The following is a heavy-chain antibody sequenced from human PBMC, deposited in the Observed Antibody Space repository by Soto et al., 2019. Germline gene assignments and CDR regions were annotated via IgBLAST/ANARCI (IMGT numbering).Heavy chain of an antibody. Sequence: GGSLGLSCSVSGVAVSDNYMSWVRQAPGKGLEWVSVIYRGLATHYADSVKGRFTISRDDSKNTVYLQMNSLRAEDTAVYYCARDRSDSSRADSFDIWGQGTVVTVSS. CDR1: GVAVSDNY. D-gene: IGHD6-25*01. V-gene: IGHV3-53*01. CDR3: ARDRSDSSRADSFDI. CDR2: IYRGLAT. J-gene: IGHJ3*02.